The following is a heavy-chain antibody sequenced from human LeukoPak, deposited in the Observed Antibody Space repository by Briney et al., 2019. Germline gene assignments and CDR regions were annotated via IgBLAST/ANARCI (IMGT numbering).Heavy chain of an antibody. J-gene: IGHJ4*02. Sequence: PSETLSLTCAAYGGSFSGYYWSWIRQPPGKGLEWIGEINHSGSTNYNPSLKSRVTISVDTSKNQFSLKLSSVTAADTAVYYRARRMAARRNFDYWGQGTLVTVSS. D-gene: IGHD6-6*01. CDR1: GGSFSGYY. CDR3: ARRMAARRNFDY. V-gene: IGHV4-34*01. CDR2: INHSGST.